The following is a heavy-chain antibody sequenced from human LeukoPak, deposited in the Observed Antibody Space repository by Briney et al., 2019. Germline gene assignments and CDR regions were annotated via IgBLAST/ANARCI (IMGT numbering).Heavy chain of an antibody. J-gene: IGHJ6*02. V-gene: IGHV4-4*07. D-gene: IGHD3-16*01. CDR2: IYTSGST. CDR1: GGSISSYY. CDR3: ADTTRLQGEVTTGGMDV. Sequence: PSETLSLTCTVSGGSISSYYWSWIRQPAGKGLEWIGRIYTSGSTNYNPSLKSRVTMSVDTSKNQFSLKLSSVTAADTAVYYCADTTRLQGEVTTGGMDVWGQGTTVTVSS.